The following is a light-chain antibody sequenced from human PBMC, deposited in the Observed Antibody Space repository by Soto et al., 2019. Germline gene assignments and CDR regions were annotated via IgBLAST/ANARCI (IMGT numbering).Light chain of an antibody. V-gene: IGKV3-15*01. J-gene: IGKJ5*01. CDR1: QSVNSN. CDR2: GPS. Sequence: EIVMTQSPATLSVSPGERATVSCRTSQSVNSNLAWYQQKPGQVPRLLIYGPSTRAIGIPDRFSGSGSGTEFTLTISSLRSEDFAVYYCHQYHNWPMTFGQGTRLEIK. CDR3: HQYHNWPMT.